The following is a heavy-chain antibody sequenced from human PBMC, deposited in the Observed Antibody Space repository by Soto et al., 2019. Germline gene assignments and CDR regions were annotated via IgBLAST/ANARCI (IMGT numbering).Heavy chain of an antibody. CDR3: ARSHYTYGLLIDY. CDR1: VDSITTNGYY. CDR2: VYSTGST. D-gene: IGHD2-8*01. Sequence: SETLSLTCSVSVDSITTNGYYWGWIRQPPGKGLQWIGNVYSTGSTFSHPSLTSRVFISVDTSKNKFSLRLTSVTAADTAVYYCARSHYTYGLLIDYWGPGIMVTSPQ. V-gene: IGHV4-39*01. J-gene: IGHJ4*02.